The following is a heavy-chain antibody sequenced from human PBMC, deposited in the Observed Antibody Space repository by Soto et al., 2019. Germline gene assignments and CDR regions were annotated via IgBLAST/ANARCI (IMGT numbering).Heavy chain of an antibody. Sequence: EVQLVESGGGLVKPGESLRLACAGSGFSFRSYSFNWVRQAPGKGLEWVSSVSNGGSYTYYADSVKGRFTISRDNAENSAFLQMKSLRAEDTAVYYCSRDWDHMDVWGKGTTVTVS. J-gene: IGHJ6*03. CDR3: SRDWDHMDV. D-gene: IGHD1-26*01. CDR1: GFSFRSYS. CDR2: VSNGGSYT. V-gene: IGHV3-21*01.